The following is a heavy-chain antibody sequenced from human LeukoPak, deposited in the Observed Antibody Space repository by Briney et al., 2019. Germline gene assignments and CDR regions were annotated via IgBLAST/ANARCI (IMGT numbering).Heavy chain of an antibody. V-gene: IGHV1-69*04. CDR1: GGTFSSYA. D-gene: IGHD4-17*01. Sequence: ASVKVSCKASGGTFSSYAISWVRQAPGQGLEWMGRIIPILGIANYAQKFQGRVTITADKSTSTAYMELSSLRSEDTAVYYCARESTVTTYYFDYWGQGTLVTVSS. CDR2: IIPILGIA. J-gene: IGHJ4*02. CDR3: ARESTVTTYYFDY.